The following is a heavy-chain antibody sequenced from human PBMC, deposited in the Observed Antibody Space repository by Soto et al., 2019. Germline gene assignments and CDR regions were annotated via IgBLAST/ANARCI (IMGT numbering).Heavy chain of an antibody. Sequence: GGSLRLSCAASGFTFSNYGMHWVRQTPGKGLEWVALILYDGSNKYYADSVKGRFTISRDNSKNTLYLQVSSLRAEDTAVYYCAKSRDAYNFYFYYGMDVWGQGTTVTSP. CDR3: AKSRDAYNFYFYYGMDV. CDR1: GFTFSNYG. D-gene: IGHD2-2*01. CDR2: ILYDGSNK. V-gene: IGHV3-30*18. J-gene: IGHJ6*02.